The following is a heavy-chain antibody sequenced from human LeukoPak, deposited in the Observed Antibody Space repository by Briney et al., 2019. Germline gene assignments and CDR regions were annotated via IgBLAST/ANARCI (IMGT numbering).Heavy chain of an antibody. J-gene: IGHJ5*02. CDR3: ARDNSVGDNAWWFDP. CDR2: INPGGANT. CDR1: GYTFTNYY. V-gene: IGHV1-46*01. D-gene: IGHD1-26*01. Sequence: ASVKVSCKASGYTFTNYYIHWVRQAPGQGLEWMGLINPGGANTNYAQNFQGRVTMTRDTSTSTDYMELSSLRSEDTAIYYCARDNSVGDNAWWFDPWGQGTLVTVSS.